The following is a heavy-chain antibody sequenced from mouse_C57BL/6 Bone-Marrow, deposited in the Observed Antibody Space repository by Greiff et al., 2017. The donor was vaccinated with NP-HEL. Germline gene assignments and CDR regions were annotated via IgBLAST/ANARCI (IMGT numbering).Heavy chain of an antibody. CDR2: INPSSGYT. J-gene: IGHJ4*01. D-gene: IGHD2-2*01. CDR1: GYTFTSYT. CDR3: ARGEIYYGYDGYYAVDY. V-gene: IGHV1-4*01. Sequence: QVQLKQSGAELARPGASVKMSCKASGYTFTSYTMHWVKQRPGQGLEWIGYINPSSGYTKYNQKFKDKATLTADKSSSTAYMQLSSLTSEDSAVYYCARGEIYYGYDGYYAVDYWGQGTAVTVSS.